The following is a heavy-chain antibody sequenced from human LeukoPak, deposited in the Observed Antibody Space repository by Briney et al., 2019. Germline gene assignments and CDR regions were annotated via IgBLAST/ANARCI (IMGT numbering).Heavy chain of an antibody. D-gene: IGHD5-12*01. J-gene: IGHJ4*02. Sequence: SETQSLACTVSGDSIDSYYWSWIRQPPGKGLEWIGYIYYRGTTSYNPFLKSRATISVDTSKNQFSLKLNSVTAADTAVYYCARLPRYGGYDHFDYWGQGILVSVSS. CDR2: IYYRGTT. CDR3: ARLPRYGGYDHFDY. V-gene: IGHV4-59*12. CDR1: GDSIDSYY.